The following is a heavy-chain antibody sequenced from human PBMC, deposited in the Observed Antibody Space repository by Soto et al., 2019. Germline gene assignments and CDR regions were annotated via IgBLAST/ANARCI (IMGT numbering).Heavy chain of an antibody. CDR1: GGSISSGGYY. CDR3: ARHLCSGGSCYYFDH. J-gene: IGHJ4*02. Sequence: SETLSLTCTVSGGSISSGGYYWSWIRQHPGKGLEWIGYIYYSGSTYYNPSLKSRVTISVDTSKDQFSLKLSSVTAADTAVYYCARHLCSGGSCYYFDHWGRGTLVTVSS. V-gene: IGHV4-31*03. CDR2: IYYSGST. D-gene: IGHD2-15*01.